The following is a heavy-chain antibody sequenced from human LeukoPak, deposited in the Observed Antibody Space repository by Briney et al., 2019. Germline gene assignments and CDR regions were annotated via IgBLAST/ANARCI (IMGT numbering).Heavy chain of an antibody. CDR3: ARVGTVARALDY. CDR2: IDWEDDK. V-gene: IGHV2-70*17. CDR1: GFSLTTCGMC. Sequence: SGPALVKPTETLTLTCTFSGFSLTTCGMCVTWIRQTPGKALEWLARIDWEDDKFYHESLRTRLTVSKDTSKSQVVLTMTNMDPVDTGTYFCARVGTVARALDYWGQGSLVTVSS. D-gene: IGHD4-11*01. J-gene: IGHJ4*02.